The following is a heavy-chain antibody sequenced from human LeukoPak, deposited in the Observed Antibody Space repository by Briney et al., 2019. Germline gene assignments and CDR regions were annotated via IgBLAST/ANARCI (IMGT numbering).Heavy chain of an antibody. D-gene: IGHD3-10*01. J-gene: IGHJ4*02. V-gene: IGHV3-7*01. Sequence: PGGSLRLSCGASGFSFSSNWMIWVRQAPGRGLEWVANIKQDGSEKHYVDSVKGRFTISRDNGKNSLYLQMNSLRAEDTAVYYCAKEDTMVRGHFDYWGQGTLVTVSS. CDR1: GFSFSSNW. CDR2: IKQDGSEK. CDR3: AKEDTMVRGHFDY.